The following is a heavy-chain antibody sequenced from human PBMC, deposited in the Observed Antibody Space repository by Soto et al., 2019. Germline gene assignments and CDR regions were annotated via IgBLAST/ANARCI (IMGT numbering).Heavy chain of an antibody. CDR1: GFTFSSYA. D-gene: IGHD3-22*01. CDR2: LSGSGVST. V-gene: IGHV3-23*01. J-gene: IGHJ6*02. CDR3: AKGGGSKDYYDTSGYYLYYYYAMDV. Sequence: EVQLLESGGGLVQPGGSLRLSCAASGFTFSSYAMTWVRQAPGKGLEWVSALSGSGVSTYYADSVEGRFTISRDNSKNPLYLQMNSLRAEDTAVYYCAKGGGSKDYYDTSGYYLYYYYAMDVWGQGTTVTVSS.